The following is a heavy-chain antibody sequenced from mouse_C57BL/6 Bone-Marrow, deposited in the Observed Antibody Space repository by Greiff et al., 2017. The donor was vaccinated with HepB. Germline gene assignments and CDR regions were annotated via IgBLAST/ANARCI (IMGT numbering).Heavy chain of an antibody. CDR1: GYTFTSYW. Sequence: QVHVKQPGAELVRPGSSVKLSCKASGYTFTSYWMHWVKQRPIQGLEWIGNIDPSDSETHYNQKFKDKATLTVDKSSSTAYMQLSSLTSEDSAVYYCARYGYYEFAYWGQGTLVTVSA. D-gene: IGHD2-3*01. CDR2: IDPSDSET. CDR3: ARYGYYEFAY. V-gene: IGHV1-52*01. J-gene: IGHJ3*01.